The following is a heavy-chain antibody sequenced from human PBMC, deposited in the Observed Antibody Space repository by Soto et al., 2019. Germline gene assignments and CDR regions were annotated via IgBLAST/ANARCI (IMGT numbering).Heavy chain of an antibody. Sequence: SETLSLTCTVSGGSISSYYWSWIRQPPGKGLEWIGYIYYSGSTNYNPSLKSRVTISVDTSKNQFSLKLSSVTAADTAVYYCAGSYSSSSWGELYYYYYMDVWGKGTTVTVSS. CDR1: GGSISSYY. D-gene: IGHD6-6*01. J-gene: IGHJ6*03. CDR2: IYYSGST. V-gene: IGHV4-59*01. CDR3: AGSYSSSSWGELYYYYYMDV.